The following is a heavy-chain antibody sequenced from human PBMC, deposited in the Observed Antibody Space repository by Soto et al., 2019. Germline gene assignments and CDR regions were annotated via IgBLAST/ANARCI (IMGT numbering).Heavy chain of an antibody. CDR3: ATAPGPY. Sequence: QLQLQESGSGLVKPSQTLSLTCAVSGGSISSGGYSWSWIRQPPGKGLEWIGYIYHSGSTYYNPSRKSPVTLSVDGSKNQFSLKLSSVRAGDTAVYYCATAPGPYWGQGTLVTVSS. J-gene: IGHJ4*02. CDR1: GGSISSGGYS. V-gene: IGHV4-30-2*01. CDR2: IYHSGST.